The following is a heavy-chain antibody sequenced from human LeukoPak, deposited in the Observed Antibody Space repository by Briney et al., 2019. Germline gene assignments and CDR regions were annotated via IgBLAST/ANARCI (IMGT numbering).Heavy chain of an antibody. D-gene: IGHD1-7*01. CDR3: ARDRGSSGGQLLSTHWFDP. J-gene: IGHJ5*02. Sequence: ASVKVSCKASGYTFTGNYMHWVRQAPGQGLEWMGRINPDSGGTNYAQKFQDRVTMTRDTSITTAYMELSRLRFDDTAVYYCARDRGSSGGQLLSTHWFDPWGQGTLVTVSS. V-gene: IGHV1-2*06. CDR1: GYTFTGNY. CDR2: INPDSGGT.